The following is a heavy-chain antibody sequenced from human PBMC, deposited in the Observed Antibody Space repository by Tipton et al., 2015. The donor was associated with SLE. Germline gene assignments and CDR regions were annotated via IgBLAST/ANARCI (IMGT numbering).Heavy chain of an antibody. D-gene: IGHD5-24*01. J-gene: IGHJ4*02. Sequence: QLVQSGAEVKKPGASVKVSCKASGYTFTSFDINWVRQATGQGIEWMGWMNPNSGNTAYAQKFQGRVTMTRDTSISTAYMELSSLRSECTAVYYCARAPPQLGFDYGGQGTRFTVSS. CDR1: GYTFTSFD. CDR2: MNPNSGNT. V-gene: IGHV1-8*01. CDR3: ARAPPQLGFDY.